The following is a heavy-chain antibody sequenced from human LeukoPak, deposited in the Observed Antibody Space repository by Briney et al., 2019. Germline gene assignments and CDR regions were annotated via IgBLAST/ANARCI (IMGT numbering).Heavy chain of an antibody. CDR1: GYTFTSYG. CDR2: ISAYNGNT. Sequence: GASVKVSCKASGYTFTSYGISWVRQAPGQGREWMGWISAYNGNTNYAQKLQGRVTMTTDTSTSTAYMELRSLRSDDTAVYYCARGWADYDFWSGYVAVGYYYGMDVWGQGTTVTVSS. D-gene: IGHD3-3*01. J-gene: IGHJ6*02. CDR3: ARGWADYDFWSGYVAVGYYYGMDV. V-gene: IGHV1-18*01.